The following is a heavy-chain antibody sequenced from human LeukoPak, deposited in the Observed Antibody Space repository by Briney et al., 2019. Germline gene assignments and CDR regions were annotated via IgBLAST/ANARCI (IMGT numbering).Heavy chain of an antibody. Sequence: GGSLRLSCAASGFTFSSYGMHWVRQAPGKGLEWVAVIWYDGSNKYYADSVKGRFTISRDNSKNTLYLQMNGLRAEDTAVYYCARGGYGDYAFDIWGQGTMVTVSS. CDR2: IWYDGSNK. J-gene: IGHJ3*02. CDR3: ARGGYGDYAFDI. V-gene: IGHV3-33*01. D-gene: IGHD4-17*01. CDR1: GFTFSSYG.